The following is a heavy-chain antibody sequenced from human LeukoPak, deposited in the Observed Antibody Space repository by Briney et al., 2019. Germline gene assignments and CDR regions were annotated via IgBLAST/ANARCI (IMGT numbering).Heavy chain of an antibody. CDR1: GFTVSSNY. J-gene: IGHJ4*02. Sequence: GGSLRLSCAASGFTVSSNYMSWVRQAPGKGLEWVSVIYSGGSTYYADSVKGRFTISRHNSKNTLYLQMNSLRAEDTAVYYCAKDGGTYYYDSSGYYHDYWGQGTLVTVSS. V-gene: IGHV3-53*01. CDR3: AKDGGTYYYDSSGYYHDY. D-gene: IGHD3-22*01. CDR2: IYSGGST.